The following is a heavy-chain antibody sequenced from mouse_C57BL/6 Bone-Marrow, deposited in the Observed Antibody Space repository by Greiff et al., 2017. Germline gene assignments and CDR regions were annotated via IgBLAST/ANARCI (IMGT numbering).Heavy chain of an antibody. D-gene: IGHD4-1*01. V-gene: IGHV1-69*01. CDR1: GYTFTSYW. J-gene: IGHJ2*01. CDR2: IDPSDSYT. CDR3: ARDWYFDY. Sequence: QVQLQQPGAELVMPGASVKLSCKASGYTFTSYWMHWVKQRPGQGLEWIGEIDPSDSYTNYNQKFKGKSTLTVDKSSSTAYMQLSSRTSEDAAVYYCARDWYFDYWGQGTTLTVSS.